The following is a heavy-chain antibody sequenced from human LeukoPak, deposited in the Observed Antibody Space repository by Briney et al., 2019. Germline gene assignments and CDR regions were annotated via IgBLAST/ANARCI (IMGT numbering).Heavy chain of an antibody. CDR3: ARASSSSGDFDY. CDR1: GFTFSSYA. D-gene: IGHD6-6*01. V-gene: IGHV3-23*01. J-gene: IGHJ4*02. CDR2: ISGSGGST. Sequence: GGSLRLSCAASGFTFSSYAMSWVRQAPGKGLEWVSAISGSGGSTYYADSVKGRFTISRDNSKNTLYLQMNSLRAEDTAVYYCARASSSSGDFDYWGQGTLVTVSS.